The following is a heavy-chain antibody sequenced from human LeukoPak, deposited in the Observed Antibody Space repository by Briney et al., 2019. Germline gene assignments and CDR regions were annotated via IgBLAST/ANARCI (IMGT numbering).Heavy chain of an antibody. Sequence: GGSLRLSCAASGFTFSSYAMSWVRQAPGHGLGWDSSIMGSVGSTYYADSVKGRFTISRDNSKNTLYLHMNSPTAADTDVYSCAKEGQWELGFDYWGQGTLVTVSS. D-gene: IGHD1-26*01. CDR1: GFTFSSYA. CDR2: IMGSVGST. CDR3: AKEGQWELGFDY. V-gene: IGHV3-23*01. J-gene: IGHJ4*02.